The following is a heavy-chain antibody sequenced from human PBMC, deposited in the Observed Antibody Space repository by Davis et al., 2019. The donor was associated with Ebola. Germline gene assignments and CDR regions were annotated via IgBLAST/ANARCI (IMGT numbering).Heavy chain of an antibody. CDR1: GYSFTSYW. CDR3: ARQAYYDFWSGYYDGMDV. V-gene: IGHV5-51*01. Sequence: GESLKISCKGSGYSFTSYWIAWVRQMPGKGLEWMGIIHPGDSEIRYSPSFQGQVTISADKSINTAYLQWSSLKASDTAMYYCARQAYYDFWSGYYDGMDVWGQGTTVTVSS. J-gene: IGHJ6*02. CDR2: IHPGDSEI. D-gene: IGHD3-3*01.